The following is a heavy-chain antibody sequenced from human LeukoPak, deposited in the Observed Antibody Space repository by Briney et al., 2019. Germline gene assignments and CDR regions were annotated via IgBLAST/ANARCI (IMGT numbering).Heavy chain of an antibody. CDR3: ARSSYGSGSYLFDY. J-gene: IGHJ4*02. D-gene: IGHD3-10*01. CDR2: IYSSGGT. V-gene: IGHV4-4*07. CDR1: GGSIRSFY. Sequence: SETLSLACTVSGGSIRSFYWSWIRQPAGKGLEWIGRIYSSGGTDYNPSLKSRVTISVDTSKNQFPLKLSSVTAADTAVYYCARSSYGSGSYLFDYWGQGTLVTVSS.